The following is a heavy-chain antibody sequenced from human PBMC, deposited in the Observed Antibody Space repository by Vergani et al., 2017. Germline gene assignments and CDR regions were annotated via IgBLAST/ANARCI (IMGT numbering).Heavy chain of an antibody. CDR1: GFTFNHYA. D-gene: IGHD5-12*01. V-gene: IGHV3-23*01. CDR2: ISGSGGST. Sequence: EVQLLESGGDLVQPGGSLRLSCAASGFTFNHYAMNWVRQAPGKGLEWVSGISGSGGSTYYAGSVKGRFTISRDSSKKTLYLQMNSLSAGDTAVYYCAKANPRNSGYDYLYYYHAMDVGGQGTTVTVFS. CDR3: AKANPRNSGYDYLYYYHAMDV. J-gene: IGHJ6*02.